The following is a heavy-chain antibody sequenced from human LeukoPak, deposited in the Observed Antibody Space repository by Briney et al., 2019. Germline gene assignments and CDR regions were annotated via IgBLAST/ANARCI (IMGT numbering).Heavy chain of an antibody. CDR3: ARDLASEQLVAMGLHN. D-gene: IGHD6-6*01. CDR2: IHQDGSIQ. Sequence: GGSLRLSCAASGFTFSSYWMTWVRQAPGRGLEWVANIHQDGSIQFYVDSVKGRFTVSRDNARNLLYLQMNGLRAEDTAVYYCARDLASEQLVAMGLHNWGQGTLVTVSS. J-gene: IGHJ4*02. CDR1: GFTFSSYW. V-gene: IGHV3-7*01.